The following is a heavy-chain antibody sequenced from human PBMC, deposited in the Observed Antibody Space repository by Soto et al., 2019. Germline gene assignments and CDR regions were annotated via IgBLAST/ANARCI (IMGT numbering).Heavy chain of an antibody. V-gene: IGHV1-2*02. CDR2: INPNSGGT. J-gene: IGHJ4*02. CDR1: GYTFTGYY. Sequence: QVQLVQSGAEVKKPGASVKVSCKASGYTFTGYYMHWVRQAPGQGLEWMGWINPNSGGTNYAQKFQGRVTMPRDTSIGTAYMELSRLRSDDTAVYYCARSYYYDSSGGFDYWGQGTLVTVSS. D-gene: IGHD3-22*01. CDR3: ARSYYYDSSGGFDY.